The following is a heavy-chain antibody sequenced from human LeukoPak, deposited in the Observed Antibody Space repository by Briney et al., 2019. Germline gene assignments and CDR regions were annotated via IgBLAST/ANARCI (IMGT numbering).Heavy chain of an antibody. CDR1: GGSISSSSYY. Sequence: SETLSLTCTVSGGSISSSSYYWGWIRQPPGKGLEWIGSIYYSGSTYYNPSLKSRVTMSIDTSKSQFSLSLSSVTAADTAMYWGGRESRIFGGIRPGYMDVWGKG. J-gene: IGHJ6*03. CDR3: GRESRIFGGIRPGYMDV. V-gene: IGHV4-39*01. D-gene: IGHD3-3*01. CDR2: IYYSGST.